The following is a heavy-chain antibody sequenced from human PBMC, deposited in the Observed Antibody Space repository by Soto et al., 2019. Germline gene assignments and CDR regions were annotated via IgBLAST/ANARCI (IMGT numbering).Heavy chain of an antibody. J-gene: IGHJ4*02. D-gene: IGHD6-19*01. V-gene: IGHV3-23*05. Sequence: EVQLLESGGGLVQPGGSLRLSCAASGFTFNSYAMSWVRQAPGKALEWVSAIGSDATAIQYADSVKGRFTISKDKSKDRLSLQMNSLRAEDTAVYYCARPGVTVPGTRYFDHWGQGALVTVSS. CDR3: ARPGVTVPGTRYFDH. CDR1: GFTFNSYA. CDR2: IGSDATAI.